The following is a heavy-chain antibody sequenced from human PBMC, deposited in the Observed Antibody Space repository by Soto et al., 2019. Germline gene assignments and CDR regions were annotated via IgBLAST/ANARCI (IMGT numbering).Heavy chain of an antibody. D-gene: IGHD5-12*01. CDR2: FDPEDGET. CDR1: GYTLTELS. J-gene: IGHJ4*02. Sequence: ASVKVSCKVSGYTLTELSMHWVRQAPGKGLEWMGGFDPEDGETIYAQKFQGRVTMTEDTSTDTAYMELSSLRSEDTAVYYCATDWGNSGYETADYGGKGTLVTVSS. V-gene: IGHV1-24*01. CDR3: ATDWGNSGYETADY.